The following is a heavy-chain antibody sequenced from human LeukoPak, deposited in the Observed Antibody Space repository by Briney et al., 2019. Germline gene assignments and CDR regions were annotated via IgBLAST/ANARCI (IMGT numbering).Heavy chain of an antibody. V-gene: IGHV1-2*06. CDR3: ARALAWGSPKYNWFDP. CDR1: GYTFTGYY. D-gene: IGHD7-27*01. Sequence: GASVKVSCKASGYTFTGYYMHWVRQAPGQGLEWMGRINPNSGGTNYAQKFQGRVTMTRDTSISTAYMELSRLRSDDTAVYYCARALAWGSPKYNWFDPWGQGTLVTVSS. J-gene: IGHJ5*02. CDR2: INPNSGGT.